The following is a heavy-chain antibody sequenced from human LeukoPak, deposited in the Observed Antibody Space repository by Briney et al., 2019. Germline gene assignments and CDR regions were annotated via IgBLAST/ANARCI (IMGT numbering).Heavy chain of an antibody. CDR3: ARERRFTSNTAKLLQLWY. CDR2: INPNSGGT. D-gene: IGHD5-18*01. Sequence: ASVKVSCKASGYTFRGYYMHWVRQAPGQGLEWMGWINPNSGGTNYAQKFQGRVTMTRDTSISTAYMELSRLRSDDTAVYYCARERRFTSNTAKLLQLWYWGQGTLVTVSS. V-gene: IGHV1-2*02. CDR1: GYTFRGYY. J-gene: IGHJ4*02.